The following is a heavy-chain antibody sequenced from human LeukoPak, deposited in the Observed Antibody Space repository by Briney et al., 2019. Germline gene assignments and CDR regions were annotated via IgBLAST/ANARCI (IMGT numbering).Heavy chain of an antibody. D-gene: IGHD3-22*01. CDR1: GGFSGSYY. Sequence: PSETLSLTCSVSGGFSGSYYWNWIRQPPGKGLEWIGSIYDSGSTNYNPSLKSRVTISVDTSKNQFSLKLSSVTAADTAVYYCASGNYYYDSSGYPTSWGQGTLVTVSS. V-gene: IGHV4-59*01. J-gene: IGHJ5*02. CDR2: IYDSGST. CDR3: ASGNYYYDSSGYPTS.